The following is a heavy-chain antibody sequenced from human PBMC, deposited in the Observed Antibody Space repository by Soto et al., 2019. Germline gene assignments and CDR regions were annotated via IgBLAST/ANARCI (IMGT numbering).Heavy chain of an antibody. J-gene: IGHJ6*02. D-gene: IGHD2-2*01. CDR1: GFTFNNYA. V-gene: IGHV3-23*01. Sequence: EVQLLESGGGLVQPGGSLRLSCATSGFTFNNYAMTWVRQAPGKGLEWVSAIRGRGFSTYYTDSVKGRFTISRDNSKNTLDLQMNSLRVEDTAVYYCAKDGGTSNWYGMDVWGQGTAVTVSS. CDR2: IRGRGFST. CDR3: AKDGGTSNWYGMDV.